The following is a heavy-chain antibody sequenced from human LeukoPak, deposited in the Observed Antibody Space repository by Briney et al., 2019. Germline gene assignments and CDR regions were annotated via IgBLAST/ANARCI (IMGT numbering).Heavy chain of an antibody. V-gene: IGHV3-23*01. CDR2: IGGSGDST. D-gene: IGHD4-11*01. CDR3: AKDPHDYPLYFDY. J-gene: IGHJ4*02. Sequence: GGSLRLSCAASGFTFSSYAMHWVRQGPGKGLEWVSAIGGSGDSTYYADSVKGRFSISRDNSKNTLYLQMNSLRAEDTAVYYCAKDPHDYPLYFDYWGQGTLVTVSS. CDR1: GFTFSSYA.